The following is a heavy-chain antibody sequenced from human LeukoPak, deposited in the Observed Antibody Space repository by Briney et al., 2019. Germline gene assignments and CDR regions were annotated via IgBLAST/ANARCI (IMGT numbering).Heavy chain of an antibody. J-gene: IGHJ3*02. CDR1: GFTFSSYS. Sequence: GGSLRLSCAAPGFTFSSYSMNWVRQAPGKGLEWVSSISSSTSYIYYADSMKGRFTISRDNAKNSLYLQMNSLRAEDTAVYYCARAEAHYGDYDDAFDIWGQGTMVTVSS. CDR3: ARAEAHYGDYDDAFDI. CDR2: ISSSTSYI. D-gene: IGHD4-17*01. V-gene: IGHV3-21*03.